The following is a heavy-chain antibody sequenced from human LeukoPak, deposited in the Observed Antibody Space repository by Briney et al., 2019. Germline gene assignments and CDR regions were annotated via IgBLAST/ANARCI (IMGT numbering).Heavy chain of an antibody. CDR2: INPSGGST. V-gene: IGHV1-46*01. CDR1: GYTFTSYY. CDR3: ARAGTDGDYSSY. J-gene: IGHJ4*02. D-gene: IGHD4-17*01. Sequence: GASVKVSCKASGYTFTSYYMHWVRQAPGQGLEWMGIINPSGGSTSYAQKFQGRVTMTTDTSTSTAYMELRSLRFDDAALYYCARAGTDGDYSSYWGQGTLVTVSS.